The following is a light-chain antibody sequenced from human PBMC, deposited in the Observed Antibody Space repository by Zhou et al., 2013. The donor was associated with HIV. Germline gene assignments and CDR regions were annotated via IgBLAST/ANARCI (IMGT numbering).Light chain of an antibody. CDR3: GAWDTSLGAGV. CDR2: GNN. Sequence: QSVLTQPPSVSGAPGQGVTISCTGSSSNIGAIYDVHWYQQLPGTAPKLLIYGNNNRASGVPDRFSGSKSGTSATLGITGLQTGDEADYYCGAWDTSLGAGVFGGGTKLTVL. J-gene: IGLJ2*01. CDR1: SSNIGAIYD. V-gene: IGLV1-40*01.